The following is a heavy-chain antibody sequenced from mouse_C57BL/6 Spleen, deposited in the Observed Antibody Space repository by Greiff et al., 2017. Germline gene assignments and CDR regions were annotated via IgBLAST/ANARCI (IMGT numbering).Heavy chain of an antibody. CDR3: ARGITTAY. CDR1: GYAFSSSW. V-gene: IGHV1-82*01. CDR2: IYPGDGDT. Sequence: VQLQQSGPELVKPGASVKISCKASGYAFSSSWMNWVKQRPGKGLEWIGRIYPGDGDTNYNGKFKGKATLTADKSSSTAYMQLSSLTSEDSAVYFCARGITTAYWGQGTTLTVSS. D-gene: IGHD1-2*01. J-gene: IGHJ2*01.